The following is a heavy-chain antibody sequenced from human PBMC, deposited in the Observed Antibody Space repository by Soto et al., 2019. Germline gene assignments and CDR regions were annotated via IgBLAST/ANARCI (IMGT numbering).Heavy chain of an antibody. CDR2: IYSGGST. J-gene: IGHJ6*02. V-gene: IGHV3-53*04. CDR3: ARVAQYGDYYYYGMDV. Sequence: GGSLRLSCAASGFTVSSNYMSWVRQAPGKGLEWVSVIYSGGSTYYADSVKGRFIISRHNSKNTLDLQMNSLRAEDTAVYYCARVAQYGDYYYYGMDVWGQGTTVTVSS. CDR1: GFTVSSNY. D-gene: IGHD4-17*01.